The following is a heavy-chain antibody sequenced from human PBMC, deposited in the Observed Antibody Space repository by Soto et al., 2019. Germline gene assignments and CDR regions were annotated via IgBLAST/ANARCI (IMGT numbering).Heavy chain of an antibody. CDR2: ISPISGTA. Sequence: QVQLVQSGAEVKKPWSAVKLSCNASGGACSSYAISWVRQAPGQGLEWMGGISPISGTANYAQKFQGRVTITADEATSTAYTELSSLMSEDTAVDYCAREVGATRDWFDPWGQGTLVNVSS. V-gene: IGHV1-69*01. CDR1: GGACSSYA. D-gene: IGHD1-26*01. J-gene: IGHJ5*02. CDR3: AREVGATRDWFDP.